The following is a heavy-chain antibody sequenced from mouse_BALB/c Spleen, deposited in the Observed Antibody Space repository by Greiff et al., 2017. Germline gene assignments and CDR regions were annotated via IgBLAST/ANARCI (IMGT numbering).Heavy chain of an antibody. J-gene: IGHJ3*01. CDR1: GYTFTSYV. V-gene: IGHV1-14*01. CDR3: AREEGQLGPWFAY. CDR2: INPYNDGT. Sequence: EVQLQQSGPELVKPGASVKMSCKASGYTFTSYVMHWVKPKPGPGLEWIGYINPYNDGTKYNEKFKGKATLTSDKSSSTAYMELSSLTSEDSAVYYCAREEGQLGPWFAYWGQGTLVTVSA. D-gene: IGHD3-2*01.